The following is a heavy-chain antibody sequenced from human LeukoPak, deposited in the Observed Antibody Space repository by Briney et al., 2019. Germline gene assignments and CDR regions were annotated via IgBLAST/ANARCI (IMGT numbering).Heavy chain of an antibody. CDR1: GFAFSSYA. V-gene: IGHV3-30*04. J-gene: IGHJ4*02. D-gene: IGHD4-17*01. CDR2: ISYDGSNK. Sequence: GGSLRLSCAATGFAFSSYAMHWVRQAPGKGLEWVAVISYDGSNKYYADSVKGRFSISRDNSKNTLYVQMNSLRAEDTGVYYCARDRLRATTSTLAYGGQGTLVTVSS. CDR3: ARDRLRATTSTLAY.